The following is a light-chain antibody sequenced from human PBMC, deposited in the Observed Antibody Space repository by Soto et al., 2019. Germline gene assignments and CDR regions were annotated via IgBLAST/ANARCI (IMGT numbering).Light chain of an antibody. CDR1: SSDVGGYNY. V-gene: IGLV2-14*03. CDR2: DVS. J-gene: IGLJ1*01. CDR3: SSYTTSNTRQIV. Sequence: QSVLTQPVSVSGSPGQSITISCTGTSSDVGGYNYVSWYQHHPGKAPKLFIYDVSNRPSGISNRFSGSKSDNTASLTISGLQPEDEADYYCSSYTTSNTRQIVFGTGTKVTVL.